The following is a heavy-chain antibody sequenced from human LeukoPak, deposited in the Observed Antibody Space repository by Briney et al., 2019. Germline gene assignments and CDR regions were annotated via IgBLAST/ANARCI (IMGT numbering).Heavy chain of an antibody. CDR3: ARDSIGGSSIDY. D-gene: IGHD6-6*01. CDR2: ISSNSGYI. Sequence: GGSLRLSCAVSGFTFNDYAMHWVRQAPGKGLEWVSGISSNSGYIIYADSVKGRFTISRDNAKNSLYLQMNSLRAEDTAVYYCARDSIGGSSIDYWGQGTLVTVSS. CDR1: GFTFNDYA. J-gene: IGHJ4*02. V-gene: IGHV3-9*01.